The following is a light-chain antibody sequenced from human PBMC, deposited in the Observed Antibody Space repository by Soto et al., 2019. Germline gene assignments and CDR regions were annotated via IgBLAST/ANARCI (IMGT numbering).Light chain of an antibody. CDR1: NSEVGGYNY. CDR3: SSFTASGNYV. V-gene: IGLV2-14*01. J-gene: IGLJ1*01. CDR2: DVS. Sequence: QSVLTQPASVSGSPGQSIAISCTGTNSEVGGYNYVSWYQQHPGKAPKLMIYDVSIRPSGVSVRFSGSKSCNTASLTISGLQAEDEADYYCSSFTASGNYVFGTGTKVTVL.